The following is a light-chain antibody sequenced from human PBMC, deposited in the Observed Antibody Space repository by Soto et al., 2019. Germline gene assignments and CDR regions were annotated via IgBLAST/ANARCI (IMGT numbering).Light chain of an antibody. CDR2: GNS. J-gene: IGLJ2*01. CDR1: SSNIGAGYD. V-gene: IGLV1-40*01. CDR3: QSYDSGLSGAV. Sequence: QSVLPQPPSVSGAPGQRVTISCTGSSSNIGAGYDVNWYQQHPGTAPKVLIYGNSNRPSGVPDRFSGSKSGTSASLAITGLQAEDEADYYCQSYDSGLSGAVFGGGTKLTVL.